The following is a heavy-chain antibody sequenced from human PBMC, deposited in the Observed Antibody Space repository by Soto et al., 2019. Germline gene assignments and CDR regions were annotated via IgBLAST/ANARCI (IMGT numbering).Heavy chain of an antibody. V-gene: IGHV1-2*04. CDR3: ARSGYCSGGSCPFFDY. J-gene: IGHJ4*02. D-gene: IGHD2-15*01. Sequence: QVQLVQSGAEVKKPGASVKVSCKASGYTFTGYYMHWVRQAPGQGLEWMGWINPNSGGTNYAQKFQGWVTMTRDTSISTAYMELSRLRSDVTAVYYCARSGYCSGGSCPFFDYWGQGTLVTVSS. CDR1: GYTFTGYY. CDR2: INPNSGGT.